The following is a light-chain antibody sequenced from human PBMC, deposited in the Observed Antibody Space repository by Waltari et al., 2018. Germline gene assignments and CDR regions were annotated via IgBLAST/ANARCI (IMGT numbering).Light chain of an antibody. J-gene: IGLJ1*01. Sequence: QSALTQHASVSGSPGKSSTISCTGTSSDVCGYNYVSWYQQHPGTAPKLMIYDVSNRPSGVSNRFSGSKSGNTASLTISGLQAEDEADYYCSSYTSSSTLYVFGTGTKVTVL. CDR3: SSYTSSSTLYV. V-gene: IGLV2-14*03. CDR2: DVS. CDR1: SSDVCGYNY.